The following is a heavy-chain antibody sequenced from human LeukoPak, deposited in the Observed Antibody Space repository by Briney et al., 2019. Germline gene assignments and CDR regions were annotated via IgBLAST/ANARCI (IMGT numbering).Heavy chain of an antibody. CDR1: GFTVSSNY. V-gene: IGHV3-66*02. CDR2: IYSSGTS. D-gene: IGHD3-9*01. J-gene: IGHJ4*02. Sequence: GGSLRLSCTASGFTVSSNYMTWVRQAPGKGLEWVSIIYSSGTSYYADSVKGRFTISRDNSKNTLYLQMNSLRTEDTAVYYCARTGYLKPIDSWGQGTLVTVSS. CDR3: ARTGYLKPIDS.